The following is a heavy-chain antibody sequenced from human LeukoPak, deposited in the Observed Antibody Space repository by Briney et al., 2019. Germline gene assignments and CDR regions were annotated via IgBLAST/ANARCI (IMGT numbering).Heavy chain of an antibody. Sequence: GGSLRLSCAPSGLTLEKTWMHWIAQAPGKGLVWVSRIKNDGITTTYADSVKGRFTISRDNSKNTLYLQMNSLRAEDTAVYYCAGQRFVVVPAAIRPDWNYYYGMDVWSQGTTVTVSS. V-gene: IGHV3-74*01. D-gene: IGHD2-2*01. CDR1: GLTLEKTW. CDR2: IKNDGITT. CDR3: AGQRFVVVPAAIRPDWNYYYGMDV. J-gene: IGHJ6*02.